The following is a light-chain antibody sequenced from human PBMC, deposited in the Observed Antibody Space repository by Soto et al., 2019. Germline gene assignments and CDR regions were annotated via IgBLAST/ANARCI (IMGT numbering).Light chain of an antibody. J-gene: IGKJ1*01. CDR3: QQYNNWPPTWT. CDR2: AVS. V-gene: IGKV3-15*01. Sequence: EILMTQSPATLSVSPGDSATLSCRASQSISNNLAWYQQKPCKAPRLLIYAVSYRPTGIPARFSGSGSGTEFTLNINSLQSEDFAVYYCQQYNNWPPTWTCGQGTKVDIK. CDR1: QSISNN.